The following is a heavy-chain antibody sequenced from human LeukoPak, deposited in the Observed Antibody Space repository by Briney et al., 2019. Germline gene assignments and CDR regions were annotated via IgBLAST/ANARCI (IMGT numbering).Heavy chain of an antibody. Sequence: SETLSLTCTVSGGAIRSHYWNWIRQPAGKGLEWIGRIYTSGYTNDNPFLKSRITMSVDMSKNQFSLRLNSVTAADTAVYYCARGEHSVDSWGQGMLVTVSS. CDR3: ARGEHSVDS. CDR2: IYTSGYT. CDR1: GGAIRSHY. V-gene: IGHV4-4*07. D-gene: IGHD1/OR15-1a*01. J-gene: IGHJ4*02.